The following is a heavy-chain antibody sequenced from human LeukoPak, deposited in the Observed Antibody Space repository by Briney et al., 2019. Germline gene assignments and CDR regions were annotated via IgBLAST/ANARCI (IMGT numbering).Heavy chain of an antibody. CDR3: AREDRGDGEAFDP. V-gene: IGHV1-46*01. CDR1: GYSFTSYY. J-gene: IGHJ5*02. Sequence: ASVKVSCKASGYSFTSYYMHWVRQAPGQALEWMGIINPSSGSTSYAQKFQGRVSMTRDTSTSTIYMELSSLRSEDTAVYYCAREDRGDGEAFDPRGQGTLVTVSS. D-gene: IGHD3-10*01. CDR2: INPSSGST.